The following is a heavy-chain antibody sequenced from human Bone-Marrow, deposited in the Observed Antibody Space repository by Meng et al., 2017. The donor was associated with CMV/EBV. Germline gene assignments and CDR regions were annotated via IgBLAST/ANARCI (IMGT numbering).Heavy chain of an antibody. D-gene: IGHD2-2*01. CDR1: GFTFYNYA. CDR3: AKGFCSSTSCFFYY. J-gene: IGHJ4*02. V-gene: IGHV3-9*01. Sequence: SLKISCAASGFTFYNYAMHWVRQAPGKGLEWVSGISWNSGYIGYADSVKGRFTISRDNAKNSLFLQMNSLRVEDTALYYCAKGFCSSTSCFFYYWGQGTLVTVSS. CDR2: ISWNSGYI.